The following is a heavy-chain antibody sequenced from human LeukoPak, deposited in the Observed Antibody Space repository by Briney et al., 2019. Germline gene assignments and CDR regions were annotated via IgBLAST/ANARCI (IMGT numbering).Heavy chain of an antibody. D-gene: IGHD6-6*01. J-gene: IGHJ6*03. CDR2: IIPIFGTA. CDR1: GYTFSDHD. CDR3: ARGGIAARTNEYYYYYMDV. Sequence: SVKVSCKASGYTFSDHDVNWVRQAPGQGLEWMGGIIPIFGTANYAQKFQGRVTITADKSTSTAYMELSSLRSEDTAVYYCARGGIAARTNEYYYYYMDVWGKGTTVTVSS. V-gene: IGHV1-69*06.